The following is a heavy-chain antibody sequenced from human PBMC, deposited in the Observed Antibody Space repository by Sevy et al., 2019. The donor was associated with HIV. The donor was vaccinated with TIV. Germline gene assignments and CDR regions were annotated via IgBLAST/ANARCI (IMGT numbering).Heavy chain of an antibody. CDR2: IYSGGST. J-gene: IGHJ4*02. V-gene: IGHV3-66*01. CDR1: GFTVSSNY. Sequence: GGSLRLSCAASGFTVSSNYMSWVRQAPGKGLEWVSVIYSGGSTYYADSVKGRFTISRDNSKNTLYLQMNSLRAEDTAVYYCEREGYDSSGYYPISDYWGQGTLVTVSS. D-gene: IGHD3-22*01. CDR3: EREGYDSSGYYPISDY.